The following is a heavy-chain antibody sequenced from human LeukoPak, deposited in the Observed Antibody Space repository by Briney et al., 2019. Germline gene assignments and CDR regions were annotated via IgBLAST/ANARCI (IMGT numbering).Heavy chain of an antibody. V-gene: IGHV3-7*01. J-gene: IGHJ5*02. Sequence: GGSLRLSCAASGFIFSDYWMNWVRQAPGKGLQWVANIKQDASAIYYMDSVKGRFTISRDNAKNSLYLQMNSPRVEDTAVYYCARGFSSTPNWFDPWGQGTLVTVSS. CDR3: ARGFSSTPNWFDP. CDR1: GFIFSDYW. CDR2: IKQDASAI. D-gene: IGHD2-2*01.